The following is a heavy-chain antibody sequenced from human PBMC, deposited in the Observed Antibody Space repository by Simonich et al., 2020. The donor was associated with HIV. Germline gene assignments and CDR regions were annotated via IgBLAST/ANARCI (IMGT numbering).Heavy chain of an antibody. CDR2: FDPEDGET. V-gene: IGHV1-24*01. Sequence: QVQLVQSGAEVKKPGASVKVSCKVSGYTLTELSMHWVRQAPGKGLEWMGSFDPEDGETIYAQKFQCRVTMTEDTATDTAYMELSSLRSEDTAVYYCATVSRSWSRDGPFFDYWGQGTLVTVSS. J-gene: IGHJ4*02. CDR3: ATVSRSWSRDGPFFDY. CDR1: GYTLTELS. D-gene: IGHD6-13*01.